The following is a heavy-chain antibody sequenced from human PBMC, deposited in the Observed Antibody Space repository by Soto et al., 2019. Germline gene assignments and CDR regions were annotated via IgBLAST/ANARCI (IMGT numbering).Heavy chain of an antibody. J-gene: IGHJ4*02. V-gene: IGHV4-34*01. D-gene: IGHD6-6*01. CDR2: INHSGST. CDR3: ETVGGGIAARPYYFDY. CDR1: CGSFSGYY. Sequence: SETLSLTCAVYCGSFSGYYWSWIRQPPGKGLEWIGEINHSGSTNYNPSLKSRVTISVDTSKNQFSLKLSSVTAADTAVYYCETVGGGIAARPYYFDYWGQGTLVTVSS.